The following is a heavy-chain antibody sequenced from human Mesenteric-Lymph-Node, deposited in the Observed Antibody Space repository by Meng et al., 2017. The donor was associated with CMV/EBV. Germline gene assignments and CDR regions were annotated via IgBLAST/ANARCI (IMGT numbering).Heavy chain of an antibody. CDR3: ARRRDGYNDY. D-gene: IGHD5-24*01. CDR1: GSAFASYY. Sequence: VSWKASGSAFASYYLNWERQTPGQGLEWMGMINPSDGSTSYAEKFRGRATMTRDTSTSTVYMELNSLRSEDTAVYYCARRRDGYNDYWGQGTLVTVSS. V-gene: IGHV1-46*01. CDR2: INPSDGST. J-gene: IGHJ4*02.